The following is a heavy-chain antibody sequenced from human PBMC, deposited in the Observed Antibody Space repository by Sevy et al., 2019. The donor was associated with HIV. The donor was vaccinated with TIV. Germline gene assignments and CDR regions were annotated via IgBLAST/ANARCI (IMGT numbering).Heavy chain of an antibody. CDR2: SGST. CDR1: GVSISNYY. Sequence: SETLSPTCTVSGVSISNYYWAWIRQPPGKGLECVGFSGSTNYNPSLKSRVTTSVDTSKNHFSLKLSSVTVADTAIYYCARGGPNQHQLDYFDYWGQGTLVTVSS. V-gene: IGHV4-59*01. CDR3: ARGGPNQHQLDYFDY. D-gene: IGHD6-13*01. J-gene: IGHJ4*02.